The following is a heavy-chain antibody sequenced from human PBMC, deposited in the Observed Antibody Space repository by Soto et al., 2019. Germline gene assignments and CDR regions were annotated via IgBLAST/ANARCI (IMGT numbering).Heavy chain of an antibody. V-gene: IGHV4-31*11. CDR3: ARGDSYGYNYYYGMDV. D-gene: IGHD5-18*01. J-gene: IGHJ6*02. Sequence: PSETLSLTCAVSGDSISSGAYYWRWIRQHPGKGLECIGHIHYSGSTYYNPSLKSRVTISVDTSKNQFSLRLSSVTAADTAVYYCARGDSYGYNYYYGMDVWGQGTTVTVSS. CDR1: GDSISSGAYY. CDR2: IHYSGST.